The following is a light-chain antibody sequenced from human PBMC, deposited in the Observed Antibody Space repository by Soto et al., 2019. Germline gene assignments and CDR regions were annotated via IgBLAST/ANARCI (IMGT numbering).Light chain of an antibody. Sequence: EIQMTQSPSSLSAFVGDRVTITCLASQSISIYLNWYQKTPGKAPKLLIYGASSLQSGVPSRFRGSGSGTDFTLTISSLQPEDFATDDGQQRSNTPITFGQGTRLEIK. J-gene: IGKJ5*01. CDR3: QQRSNTPIT. CDR1: QSISIY. CDR2: GAS. V-gene: IGKV1-39*01.